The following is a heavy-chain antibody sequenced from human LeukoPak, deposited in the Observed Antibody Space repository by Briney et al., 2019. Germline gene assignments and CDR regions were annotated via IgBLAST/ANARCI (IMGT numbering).Heavy chain of an antibody. CDR2: IIPIFGTA. V-gene: IGHV1-69*06. D-gene: IGHD6-19*01. CDR1: GGTFSSYA. CDR3: ATSLAVAGTGAFDI. Sequence: SVKVSCKASGGTFSSYAISWVRQAPGQGLEWMGGIIPIFGTANYAQKFQGRVTITADKSTSTAYMELSSLRSEDTAVYYCATSLAVAGTGAFDIWGQGTMVTVSS. J-gene: IGHJ3*02.